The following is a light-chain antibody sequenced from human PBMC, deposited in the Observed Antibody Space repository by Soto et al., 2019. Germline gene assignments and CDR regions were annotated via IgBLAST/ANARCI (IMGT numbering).Light chain of an antibody. CDR2: GAS. Sequence: ETVLTQSPGTLSLSPGDRATLSCRASQSVSNKYLVWYQQKPGQAPRLLIHGASSRATGIPDRFSGSGSGTDFTLTISRLEPEDSAVYYCQQCGSSPHTFGQGTKLEIK. CDR1: QSVSNKY. V-gene: IGKV3-20*01. CDR3: QQCGSSPHT. J-gene: IGKJ2*01.